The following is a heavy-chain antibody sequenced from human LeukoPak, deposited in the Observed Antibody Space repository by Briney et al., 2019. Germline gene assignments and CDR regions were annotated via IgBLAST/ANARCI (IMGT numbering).Heavy chain of an antibody. CDR1: GFTFSSYE. V-gene: IGHV3-7*01. CDR2: IKKDGSEE. D-gene: IGHD1-14*01. CDR3: ARSNPNRNALDL. Sequence: GGSLRLSCAASGFTFSSYEMNWVRQAPGKGLEWVANIKKDGSEENYLDSVKGRFTVSRDNAKNSLNLQMNSLRGEDTAVYYCARSNPNRNALDLWGQGTMVTISS. J-gene: IGHJ3*01.